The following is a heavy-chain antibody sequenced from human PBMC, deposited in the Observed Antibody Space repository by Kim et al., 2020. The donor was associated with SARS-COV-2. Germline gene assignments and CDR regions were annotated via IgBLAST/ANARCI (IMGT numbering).Heavy chain of an antibody. V-gene: IGHV1-18*01. CDR2: ISAYNGNT. Sequence: ASVKVSCKASGYTFTSYGISWVRQAPGQGLEWMGWISAYNGNTNYAQKLQGRVTMTTDTSTSTAYMELRSLRSDDTAVYYCARESRYYDILTGYYYYYMDVWGKGTTVTVSS. D-gene: IGHD3-9*01. J-gene: IGHJ6*03. CDR1: GYTFTSYG. CDR3: ARESRYYDILTGYYYYYMDV.